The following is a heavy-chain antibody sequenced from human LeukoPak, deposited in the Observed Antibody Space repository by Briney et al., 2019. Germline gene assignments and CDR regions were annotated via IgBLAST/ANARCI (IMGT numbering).Heavy chain of an antibody. J-gene: IGHJ3*02. CDR3: ARGQLKMDTDAFDI. D-gene: IGHD5-18*01. CDR2: ISGSGRTI. CDR1: VFTFSNYE. V-gene: IGHV3-48*03. Sequence: GGALRLSCVASVFTFSNYEMNGVRQAPGKGLEGASYISGSGRTIYYADSVKGRFTISRDNAKNSLYLQMNSLRIEDTAVYYCARGQLKMDTDAFDIWGQGTVVTVSS.